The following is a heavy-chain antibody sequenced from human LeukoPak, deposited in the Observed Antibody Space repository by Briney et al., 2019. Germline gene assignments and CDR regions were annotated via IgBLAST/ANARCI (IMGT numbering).Heavy chain of an antibody. CDR2: IYPGYSDT. J-gene: IGHJ6*03. CDR3: ARSTGTSSSYYYYMDV. CDR1: GSYFTSYW. D-gene: IGHD1-7*01. V-gene: IGHV5-51*01. Sequence: GGSLQISCQGSGSYFTSYWIGGVRQLPGKGVEGMGIIYPGYSDTRYGPSFQGQVTISADKSISTAYLQWSSLKASDTAMYYCARSTGTSSSYYYYMDVWGKGTPVTVSS.